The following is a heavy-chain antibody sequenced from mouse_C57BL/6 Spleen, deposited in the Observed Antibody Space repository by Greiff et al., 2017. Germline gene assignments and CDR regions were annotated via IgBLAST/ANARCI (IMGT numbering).Heavy chain of an antibody. CDR3: ARSVYYYGSSWGYFDV. Sequence: EVMLVESGPGLAKPSQTLSLTCSVTGYSITSDYWNWIRKFPGNKLEYMGYISYSGSTYYNPSLKSRISITRETSKNQYYLQLNSVTTEDTATYYCARSVYYYGSSWGYFDVWGTGTTVTVSS. CDR2: ISYSGST. CDR1: GYSITSDY. V-gene: IGHV3-8*01. J-gene: IGHJ1*03. D-gene: IGHD1-1*01.